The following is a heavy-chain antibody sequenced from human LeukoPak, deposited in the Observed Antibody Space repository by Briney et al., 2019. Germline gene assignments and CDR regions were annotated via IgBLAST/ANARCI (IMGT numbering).Heavy chain of an antibody. CDR3: ARAPFDSVPYGMDV. CDR1: GYTFTSYG. CDR2: ISAYNGNI. D-gene: IGHD3-9*01. Sequence: ASVKVSCKASGYTFTSYGISWVRQAPGQGLEWMGWISAYNGNINYAQKLQGRVTMTTDTSTSTAYMELRSLRSDDTAVYYCARAPFDSVPYGMDVWGQGTTVTVSS. J-gene: IGHJ6*02. V-gene: IGHV1-18*01.